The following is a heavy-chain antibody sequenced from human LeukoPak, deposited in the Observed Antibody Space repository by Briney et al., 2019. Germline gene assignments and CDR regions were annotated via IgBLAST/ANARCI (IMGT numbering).Heavy chain of an antibody. CDR2: IKKDGSEK. J-gene: IGHJ3*02. CDR1: GFTFSNYW. D-gene: IGHD2-21*02. CDR3: ARDLQCGGDCHYDALDI. V-gene: IGHV3-7*01. Sequence: GGSLRLSCAASGFTFSNYWVNWVRQAPGKGLEWVANIKKDGSEKYYVDSVGGRFTISRDNAKNSLYLQMNSLRAEDTAVYYCARDLQCGGDCHYDALDIWGQGTMVIVSS.